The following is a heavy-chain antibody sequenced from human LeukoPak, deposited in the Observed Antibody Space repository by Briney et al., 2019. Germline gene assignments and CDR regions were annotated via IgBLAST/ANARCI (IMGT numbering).Heavy chain of an antibody. CDR2: ISSSGSTI. Sequence: GGSLRLSCAASGFTFSSYEMNWVRQAPGKGLEWVSYISSSGSTIYYADSVKGRFTISRDNAKNSLYLQMNSLRAEDTAVYYCAGSNRSYYDFWSGYYTNAFDIWGQVTMVTVSS. CDR3: AGSNRSYYDFWSGYYTNAFDI. D-gene: IGHD3-3*01. V-gene: IGHV3-48*03. J-gene: IGHJ3*02. CDR1: GFTFSSYE.